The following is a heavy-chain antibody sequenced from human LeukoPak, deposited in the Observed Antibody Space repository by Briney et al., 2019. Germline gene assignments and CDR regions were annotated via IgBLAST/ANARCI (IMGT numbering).Heavy chain of an antibody. Sequence: ASVKVSCKASGYTFTAYYLHWVRQAPGQGLEWMGWINPNSGGTNYAQKFQGRVTMTRDTSISTAYMELSRLRSDDTAVYYCARRRGVYAFDIWGQGTMVTVSS. CDR1: GYTFTAYY. D-gene: IGHD3-10*01. V-gene: IGHV1-2*02. CDR2: INPNSGGT. CDR3: ARRRGVYAFDI. J-gene: IGHJ3*02.